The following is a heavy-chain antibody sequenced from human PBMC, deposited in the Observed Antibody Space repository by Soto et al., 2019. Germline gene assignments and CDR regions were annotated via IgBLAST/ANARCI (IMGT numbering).Heavy chain of an antibody. CDR3: ASPRQYYFDY. D-gene: IGHD4-4*01. Sequence: ASVKVSCKASGYTFTSYGISWVLQASGQGLEWMGWISAYNGNTNYAQKLQGRVTMTTDTSTSTAYMELRSLRSDDTAVYYCASPRQYYFDYWGQGTLVTVSS. J-gene: IGHJ4*02. CDR1: GYTFTSYG. CDR2: ISAYNGNT. V-gene: IGHV1-18*01.